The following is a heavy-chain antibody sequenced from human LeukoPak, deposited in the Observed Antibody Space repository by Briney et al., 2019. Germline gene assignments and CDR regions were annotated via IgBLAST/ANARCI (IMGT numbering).Heavy chain of an antibody. Sequence: GGSLRLSCAASGFTFSSYGMHWVRQAPGKGLEWVAVISYDGSNKYYADSVKGRFTISRDNSKNTLYLQMNSLRAEDTAVYYCAKDAGYSSGDFDYWGQGTLVTVSS. CDR2: ISYDGSNK. CDR1: GFTFSSYG. J-gene: IGHJ4*02. V-gene: IGHV3-30*18. D-gene: IGHD6-19*01. CDR3: AKDAGYSSGDFDY.